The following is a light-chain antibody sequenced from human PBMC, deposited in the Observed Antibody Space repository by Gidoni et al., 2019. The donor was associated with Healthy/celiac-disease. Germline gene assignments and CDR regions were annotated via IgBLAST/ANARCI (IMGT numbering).Light chain of an antibody. CDR3: QQYGSSALT. Sequence: IVLPPSPGTLSLSPGETATLSCRASQSVSSSYLAWYQQKPGQAPRLLIYGASSRATGIPDRFSGSGSGTDFTLTISRLEPEDFAGYYCQQYGSSALTFGGGTKVEIK. V-gene: IGKV3-20*01. CDR1: QSVSSSY. J-gene: IGKJ4*01. CDR2: GAS.